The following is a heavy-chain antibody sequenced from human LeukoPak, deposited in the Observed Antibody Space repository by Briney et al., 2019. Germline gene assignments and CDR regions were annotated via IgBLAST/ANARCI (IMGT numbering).Heavy chain of an antibody. CDR3: AREPTYGSGSYVAYYYYYYMDV. J-gene: IGHJ6*03. CDR2: ISSSSSYI. Sequence: PGGSLRLSCAASGSTFSSYSMNWVRQAPGKGLEWVSSISSSSSYIYYADSVKGRFTISRDNAKNSLYLQMNSLRAEDTAVYYCAREPTYGSGSYVAYYYYYYMDVWGKGTTVTVSS. CDR1: GSTFSSYS. D-gene: IGHD3-10*01. V-gene: IGHV3-21*01.